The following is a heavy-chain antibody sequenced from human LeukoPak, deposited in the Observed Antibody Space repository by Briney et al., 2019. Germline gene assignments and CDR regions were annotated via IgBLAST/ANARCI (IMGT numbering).Heavy chain of an antibody. CDR3: ARGQLRLSN. CDR1: GGSFNGYY. J-gene: IGHJ4*02. Sequence: SETLSLTCAVYGGSFNGYYWTWIRQPPGKGLEWIGEINHSGSTDYIPSLKSRVTISVDTSKNQFSLKLNSVTAADTAVYYCARGQLRLSNWGQGSLVIVPS. D-gene: IGHD6-25*01. V-gene: IGHV4-34*01. CDR2: INHSGST.